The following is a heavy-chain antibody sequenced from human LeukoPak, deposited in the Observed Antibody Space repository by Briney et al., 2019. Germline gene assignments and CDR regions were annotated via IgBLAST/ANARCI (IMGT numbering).Heavy chain of an antibody. CDR1: GGSISSGGYS. CDR2: IYHSGST. V-gene: IGHV4-30-2*01. Sequence: SQTLSLTCAVSGGSISSGGYSWSWIRQPPGKGLEWIGYIYHSGSTYYNPSLKSRVTISVDRSKNQFSLKLSSVTAADTAVYYCARGGLHPRDYSNYYFDYWGQGTLVTVSS. J-gene: IGHJ4*02. CDR3: ARGGLHPRDYSNYYFDY. D-gene: IGHD4-11*01.